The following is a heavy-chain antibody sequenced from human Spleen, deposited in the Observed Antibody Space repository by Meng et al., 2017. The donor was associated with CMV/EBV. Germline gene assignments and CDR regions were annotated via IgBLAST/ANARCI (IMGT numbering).Heavy chain of an antibody. CDR1: GFTVSDNY. Sequence: GGSLRLSCAASGFTVSDNYMSWVRQAPGKGLEWVSVIYSGGSTYYADSVNGRFTISRDTSKNTLYLQMNSLTVEDTAVYYCASYCSDGICHSGYGMDVWGQGTTVTVSS. D-gene: IGHD2-15*01. CDR3: ASYCSDGICHSGYGMDV. V-gene: IGHV3-53*01. J-gene: IGHJ6*02. CDR2: IYSGGST.